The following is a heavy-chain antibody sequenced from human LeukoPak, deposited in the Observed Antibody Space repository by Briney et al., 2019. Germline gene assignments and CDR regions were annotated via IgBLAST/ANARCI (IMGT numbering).Heavy chain of an antibody. CDR3: AKASARKNIVVVPAAIRPFDY. V-gene: IGHV3-23*01. CDR2: ISGSGGST. J-gene: IGHJ4*02. Sequence: GGSLRLSCAASGFTFSSYAMSWVRQAPGKGLEWVSAISGSGGSTYYADSVKGRFTISRDNSKNTLYLQMNSLRAEDTAVYYCAKASARKNIVVVPAAIRPFDYWGQGTLVTVSS. CDR1: GFTFSSYA. D-gene: IGHD2-2*01.